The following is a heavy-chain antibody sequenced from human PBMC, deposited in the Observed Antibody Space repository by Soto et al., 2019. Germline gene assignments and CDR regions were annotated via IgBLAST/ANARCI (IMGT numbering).Heavy chain of an antibody. D-gene: IGHD6-13*01. J-gene: IGHJ6*02. Sequence: SQTLSLTCAISGDSVSSNLADWNWIRQSPSRGLEWLGRTYYRSKWHYDYAVSVKGRITVNPDTSKNQFSLHLNSVTPEDTAVYYCAGERQPHTGMDVWXQGTTVTVS. V-gene: IGHV6-1*01. CDR1: GDSVSSNLAD. CDR3: AGERQPHTGMDV. CDR2: TYYRSKWHY.